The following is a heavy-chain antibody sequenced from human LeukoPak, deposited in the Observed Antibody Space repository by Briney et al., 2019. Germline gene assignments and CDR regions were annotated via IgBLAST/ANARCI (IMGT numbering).Heavy chain of an antibody. CDR2: ISGTSKYI. CDR3: ARETQQFLEWLFDASPDYYYYMDV. D-gene: IGHD3-3*01. J-gene: IGHJ6*03. CDR1: GFSLSSYS. V-gene: IGHV3-21*01. Sequence: PGGSPRLSCEGSGFSLSSYSMHWVRQAPGKGLEWVSSISGTSKYIHYSDPVKGRFTISRDNSKNSFYLQMNRLRVEDTAVYYCARETQQFLEWLFDASPDYYYYMDVWGKGTTVTVSS.